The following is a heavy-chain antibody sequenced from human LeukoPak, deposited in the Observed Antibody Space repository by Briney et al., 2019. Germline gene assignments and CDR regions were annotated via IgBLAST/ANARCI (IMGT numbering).Heavy chain of an antibody. Sequence: ASVKVSCKASGSTFTSHGISGVRQAPGQGLEWMGWISAYNGNTNYAQKLQGRVTMTTDTSTSTAYMELRSLRSDDTAVYYCARTSPDYDPEKYYFDYWGQGTLVTVSS. CDR3: ARTSPDYDPEKYYFDY. V-gene: IGHV1-18*01. CDR1: GSTFTSHG. CDR2: ISAYNGNT. J-gene: IGHJ4*02. D-gene: IGHD4-17*01.